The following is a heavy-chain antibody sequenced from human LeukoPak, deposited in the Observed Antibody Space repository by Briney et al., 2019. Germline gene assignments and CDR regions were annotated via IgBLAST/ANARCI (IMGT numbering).Heavy chain of an antibody. D-gene: IGHD3-22*01. CDR1: GYSFTTNW. CDR2: IYPGDSDT. J-gene: IGHJ4*02. V-gene: IGHV5-51*01. CDR3: ARHYPLHYYDSSRGRGGNLYYFDY. Sequence: SGESLKISCKGSGYSFTTNWIGWVRQMPGKGLEWMGIIYPGDSDTRYSPSFQGQVTISADKSISTAYLQWSSLKASDTAMYYCARHYPLHYYDSSRGRGGNLYYFDYWGQGTLVTVSS.